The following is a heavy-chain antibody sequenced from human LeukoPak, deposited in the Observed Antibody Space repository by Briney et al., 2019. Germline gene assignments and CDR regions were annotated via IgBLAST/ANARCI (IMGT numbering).Heavy chain of an antibody. CDR1: GYTLTGYY. J-gene: IGHJ4*02. D-gene: IGHD5-18*01. CDR3: ATRRGSRGYSYGHDY. Sequence: ASVKVSCKASGYTLTGYYMHWVRQAPGQGLEWMGGFDPEDGETIYAQKFQGRVTMTEDTSTDTAYMELSSLRSEDTAVYYCATRRGSRGYSYGHDYWGQGTLVTVSS. CDR2: FDPEDGET. V-gene: IGHV1-24*01.